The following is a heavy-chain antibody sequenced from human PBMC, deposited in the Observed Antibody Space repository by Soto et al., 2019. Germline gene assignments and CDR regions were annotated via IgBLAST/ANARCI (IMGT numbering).Heavy chain of an antibody. CDR2: INAFIGSA. CDR1: GFTFTSFS. CDR3: ARDDPIPSDSSGYFHPLDY. D-gene: IGHD3-22*01. J-gene: IGHJ4*02. V-gene: IGHV1-69*13. Sequence: SVKVSCKASGFTFTSFSINWVRQAPGQGLEWMGGINAFIGSANYAQKFQGRVTITADESTSTAYMELSSLRSEDTAVYYCARDDPIPSDSSGYFHPLDYWGQGTLVTVSS.